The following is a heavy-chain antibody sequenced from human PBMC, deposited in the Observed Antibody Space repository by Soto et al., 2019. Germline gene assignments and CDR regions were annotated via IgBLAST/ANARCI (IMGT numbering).Heavy chain of an antibody. CDR2: IYYSGST. CDR1: GGSISSGDYY. J-gene: IGHJ4*02. V-gene: IGHV4-30-4*01. Sequence: SETLSLTCTVSGGSISSGDYYWSWIRQPPGKGLEWIGYIYYSGSTYYNPSLKSRVTISVDTSKNQFSLKLSSVTAADTAVYYCARVSRITIFGVVSSFDYWGQGTLVTVS. D-gene: IGHD3-3*01. CDR3: ARVSRITIFGVVSSFDY.